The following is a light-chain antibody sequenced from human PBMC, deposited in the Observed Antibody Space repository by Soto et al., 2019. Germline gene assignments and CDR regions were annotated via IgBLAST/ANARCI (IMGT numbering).Light chain of an antibody. Sequence: TQSPSSLSASVGDRITITCQASQDISNRLNWYHQKPGKAPNLLIYDASNLAAGVPSGFSGSGSGTHFTFTISSLQPEDIGTYYCQNCFTVPYTFGQGTKLEIK. J-gene: IGKJ2*01. CDR3: QNCFTVPYT. V-gene: IGKV1-33*01. CDR1: QDISNR. CDR2: DAS.